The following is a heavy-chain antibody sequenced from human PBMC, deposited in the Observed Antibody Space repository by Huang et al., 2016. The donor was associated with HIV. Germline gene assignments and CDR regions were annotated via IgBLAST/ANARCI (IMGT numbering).Heavy chain of an antibody. V-gene: IGHV4-39*02. Sequence: QVQLQESGQGLVKPSDTLSLTCIVSGDSVDSSYSYGGWVRQPPGKGLEWMGSIYSNGNNYYNKYLKSRITISVDTSKNHFSLNLKTVTAADTAVYYCSRGPSTPATELWGQGTMVTVSS. D-gene: IGHD1-1*01. CDR2: IYSNGNN. CDR1: GDSVDSSYSY. J-gene: IGHJ3*01. CDR3: SRGPSTPATEL.